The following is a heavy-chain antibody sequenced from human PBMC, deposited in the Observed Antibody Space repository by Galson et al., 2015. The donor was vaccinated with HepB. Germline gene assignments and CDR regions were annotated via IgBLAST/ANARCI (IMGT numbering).Heavy chain of an antibody. D-gene: IGHD6-19*01. CDR3: ARTNSSGWEYYYYYYGMDV. CDR1: GFTFSSYS. J-gene: IGHJ6*02. Sequence: SLRLSCAASGFTFSSYSMNWVRQAPGKGLEWVSPISSSSYIYYADSVKGRFTISRDNAKNSLYLQMNSLRAEDTAVYYCARTNSSGWEYYYYYYGMDVWGQGTTVTVSS. CDR2: ISSSSYI. V-gene: IGHV3-21*01.